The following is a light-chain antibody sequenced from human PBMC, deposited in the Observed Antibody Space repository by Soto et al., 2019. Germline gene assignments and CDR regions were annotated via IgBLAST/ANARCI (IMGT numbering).Light chain of an antibody. V-gene: IGLV1-51*01. J-gene: IGLJ1*01. CDR2: DNN. CDR3: GTWDDSLSVFV. CDR1: SSNIGNNY. Sequence: QSVLTQPPSVSAAPGQRVTISCSGSSSNIGNNYVSWYQHLPGTAPELLIYDNNQRPSGIPDRFSGSKSGTSATLGITGLQTGDEADYYCGTWDDSLSVFVFGTGTKVTVL.